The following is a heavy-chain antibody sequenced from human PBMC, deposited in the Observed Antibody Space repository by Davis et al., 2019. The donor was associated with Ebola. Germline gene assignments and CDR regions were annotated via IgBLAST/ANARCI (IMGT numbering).Heavy chain of an antibody. V-gene: IGHV4-34*01. CDR3: ASCRVVVNYYYYGMDV. D-gene: IGHD3-22*01. J-gene: IGHJ6*02. CDR1: GFTLSNAW. Sequence: ESLKISCAASGFTLSNAWMSWVRQAPGKGLEWIGEINHSGSTNYNPSLKSRVTISVDTSKNQFSLKLSSVTAADTAVYYCASCRVVVNYYYYGMDVWGQGTTVTVSS. CDR2: INHSGST.